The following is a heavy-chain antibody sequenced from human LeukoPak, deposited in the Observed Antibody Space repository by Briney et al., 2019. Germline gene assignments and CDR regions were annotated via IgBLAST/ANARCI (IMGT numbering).Heavy chain of an antibody. CDR3: ARVGSGNYYKYFEH. J-gene: IGHJ4*02. CDR1: GFTFSSHA. Sequence: GGSLRLSCTASGFTFSSHAMTWVRQAPGKGLEWVSVIYSGAGTYYADSVKGRFTISRDNSKNTLHLQMNSLRAEDTAVYYCARVGSGNYYKYFEHWGQGTLVTVSS. CDR2: IYSGAGT. V-gene: IGHV3-53*01. D-gene: IGHD1-26*01.